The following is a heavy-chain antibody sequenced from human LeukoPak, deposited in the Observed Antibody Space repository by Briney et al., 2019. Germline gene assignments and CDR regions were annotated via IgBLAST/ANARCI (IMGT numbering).Heavy chain of an antibody. CDR2: INHSGST. D-gene: IGHD3-22*01. J-gene: IGHJ4*02. Sequence: PSETLSLTCAVYGGSFSSYYWSWIRQPPGKGLEWIGEINHSGSTNYNPSLKSRVTISVDTSKNQFSLKLSSVTAADTAVYYCARESSGYYYNWGQGTLVTVSS. V-gene: IGHV4-34*01. CDR1: GGSFSSYY. CDR3: ARESSGYYYN.